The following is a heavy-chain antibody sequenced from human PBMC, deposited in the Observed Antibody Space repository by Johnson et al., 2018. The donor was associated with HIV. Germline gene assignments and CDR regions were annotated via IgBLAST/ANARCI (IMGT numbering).Heavy chain of an antibody. CDR1: GFTFSSYA. CDR3: AREGDGLRVSDDAFDI. J-gene: IGHJ3*02. Sequence: QVQLVEYGGGVVQPGRSLRLSCAASGFTFSSYAMHWVRQAPGKGLEWVAVISYDGSNKYYADSVKGRFTISRDNYKNTLYLQMNSLRAEDTAVYYCAREGDGLRVSDDAFDIWGQGTMVTVSS. D-gene: IGHD3-16*01. CDR2: ISYDGSNK. V-gene: IGHV3-30-3*01.